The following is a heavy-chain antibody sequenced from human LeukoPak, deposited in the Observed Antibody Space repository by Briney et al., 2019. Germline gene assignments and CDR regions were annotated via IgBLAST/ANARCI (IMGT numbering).Heavy chain of an antibody. CDR3: ARDSGSYHGYFDY. Sequence: GRSLRLPCAASGFTFSSYAMHWVRQAPGKGLEWVAVISYDGSNKYYADSVKGRFTISRDNSKNTLYLQMNSLRAEDTAVYYCARDSGSYHGYFDYWGQGTLVTVSS. CDR1: GFTFSSYA. V-gene: IGHV3-30-3*01. D-gene: IGHD1-26*01. CDR2: ISYDGSNK. J-gene: IGHJ4*02.